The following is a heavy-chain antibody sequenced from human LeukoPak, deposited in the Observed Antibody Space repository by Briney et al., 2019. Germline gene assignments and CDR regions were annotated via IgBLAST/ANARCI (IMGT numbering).Heavy chain of an antibody. CDR2: IYYSGST. Sequence: PSQTLSLTCTVSGGSISSGGYYWSWIRQHPGKGLEWIGYIYYSGSTYYNPSLKSRVTISVDTSKNQFSLELSSVTAADTAVHYCARVANWNDLDYWGQGTLVTVSS. CDR1: GGSISSGGYY. V-gene: IGHV4-31*03. D-gene: IGHD1-20*01. CDR3: ARVANWNDLDY. J-gene: IGHJ4*02.